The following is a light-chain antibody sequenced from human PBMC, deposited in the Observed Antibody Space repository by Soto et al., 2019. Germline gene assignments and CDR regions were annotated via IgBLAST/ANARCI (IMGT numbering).Light chain of an antibody. J-gene: IGKJ4*01. CDR2: GAS. CDR1: QSVSSSY. Sequence: EIVLTQSPGTLSLSPGERATLSCRASQSVSSSYLAWYQQKPGQAPRFLIYGASSRATGIPDRFSGSGSGTDVTLTISRREPKDFAVYYCQQYGSSPLTCGGGTKVEIK. CDR3: QQYGSSPLT. V-gene: IGKV3-20*01.